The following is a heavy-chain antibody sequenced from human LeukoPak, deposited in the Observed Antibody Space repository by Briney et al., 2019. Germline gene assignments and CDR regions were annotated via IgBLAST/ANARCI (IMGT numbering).Heavy chain of an antibody. D-gene: IGHD6-19*01. Sequence: ASVKVSCKASGYTFTSYYMHWVRQAPGQGLEWMGIINPSGGSTSYAQKFQGRVTMTRDTSTSTVYMELSSLRSEDTAVYYCAREASSGLIGTSEYYFDYWGQGTLATVSS. V-gene: IGHV1-46*01. CDR1: GYTFTSYY. CDR2: INPSGGST. CDR3: AREASSGLIGTSEYYFDY. J-gene: IGHJ4*02.